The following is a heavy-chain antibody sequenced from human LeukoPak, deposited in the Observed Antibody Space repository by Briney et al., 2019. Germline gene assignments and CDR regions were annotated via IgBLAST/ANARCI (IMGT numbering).Heavy chain of an antibody. Sequence: PVGSLRLSCAASGFTFSSYWMHWVRQAPGRGLVWVSRINSDGSSTSYADSVKGRFTISRDNAKNTLYLQMNSLRAEDTAVYYCARDRSQRAFDIWGQGTMVTVSS. CDR3: ARDRSQRAFDI. CDR2: INSDGSST. CDR1: GFTFSSYW. J-gene: IGHJ3*02. V-gene: IGHV3-74*01.